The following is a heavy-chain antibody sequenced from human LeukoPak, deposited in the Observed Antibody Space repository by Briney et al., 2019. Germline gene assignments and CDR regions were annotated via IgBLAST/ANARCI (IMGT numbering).Heavy chain of an antibody. J-gene: IGHJ4*02. V-gene: IGHV3-7*01. CDR2: INQDGSEK. D-gene: IGHD2-15*01. CDR3: ARARQAPANVYSDY. Sequence: GGPLRLSCAASGFSFSRYWMTWVRLAPGKGLQWVANINQDGSEKYYVDSVEGRFIISRDNAENSLYLQMNSLRAEDTAVYYCARARQAPANVYSDYWGQGGLVTVSS. CDR1: GFSFSRYW.